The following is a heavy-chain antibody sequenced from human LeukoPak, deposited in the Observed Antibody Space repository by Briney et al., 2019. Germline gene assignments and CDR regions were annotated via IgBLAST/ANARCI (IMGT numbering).Heavy chain of an antibody. V-gene: IGHV4-39*01. CDR1: GGSISSSSYY. Sequence: SETLSLTCTVSGGSISSSSYYWGWIRQPPGKGLEWIGSIYYSGSTYYNPSLKSRVTISVDASKNQFSLKLNSVTAADTAVYYCARMRDFYDGRAYQVGFDYWGQGTLVTVSS. CDR2: IYYSGST. D-gene: IGHD3-22*01. CDR3: ARMRDFYDGRAYQVGFDY. J-gene: IGHJ4*02.